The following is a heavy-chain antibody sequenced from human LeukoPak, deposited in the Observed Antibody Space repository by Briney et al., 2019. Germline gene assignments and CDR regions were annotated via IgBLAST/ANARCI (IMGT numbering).Heavy chain of an antibody. Sequence: GGSLRLSCTASGFTFSDFYMSWVRQAPGKGLEWVANIKQDGSEKYYVDSVKGRFTISRDNAKNSLYLQMNSLRAEDTAVYYCARGAYYYGSGSYDYWGQGTLVTVSS. D-gene: IGHD3-10*01. CDR1: GFTFSDFY. J-gene: IGHJ4*02. CDR2: IKQDGSEK. CDR3: ARGAYYYGSGSYDY. V-gene: IGHV3-7*04.